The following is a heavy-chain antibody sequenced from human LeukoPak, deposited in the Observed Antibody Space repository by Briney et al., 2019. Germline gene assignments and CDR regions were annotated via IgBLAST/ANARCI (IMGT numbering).Heavy chain of an antibody. V-gene: IGHV6-1*01. CDR1: GDTVSSNRAA. CDR2: TYYRSKWYN. J-gene: IGHJ4*02. CDR3: ARDPITGDRFDY. D-gene: IGHD7-27*01. Sequence: SQTLSLTCAISGDTVSSNRAAWNWIRQSPSRGLEWLGRTYYRSKWYNDYAPSVKSRITINPNTSKNQFSLQLNSVTPEDTAVYYCARDPITGDRFDYWGQGTLVTVSS.